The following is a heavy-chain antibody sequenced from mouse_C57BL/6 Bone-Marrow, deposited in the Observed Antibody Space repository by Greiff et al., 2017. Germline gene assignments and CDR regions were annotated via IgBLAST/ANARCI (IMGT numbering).Heavy chain of an antibody. V-gene: IGHV2-9*01. J-gene: IGHJ1*03. CDR2: IWGGGST. CDR1: GFSLTSYG. CDR3: AKHSYYGSSYWYFDV. Sequence: VKLQESGPGLMAPSQSLSITCTVSGFSLTSYGVDWVRQPPGKGLEWLGVIWGGGSTNYNSALMSRLSISKDNSKSQVVLKMNSLQTDDTAMYXCAKHSYYGSSYWYFDVWGTGTTVTVSS. D-gene: IGHD1-1*01.